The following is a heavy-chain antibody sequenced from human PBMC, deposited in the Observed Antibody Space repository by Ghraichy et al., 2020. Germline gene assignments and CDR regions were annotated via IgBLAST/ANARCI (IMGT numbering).Heavy chain of an antibody. Sequence: SETLSLTCIVSGDFVSGDSFSDYYWNWIRQPPGGGLEWIGYIYYTGNTDSNPSLKSRVTMSLNTSTNQLSLRLTSVTTADTAVYYCARDRGISGEFDYWGQGALVTVSP. CDR3: ARDRGISGEFDY. CDR2: IYYTGNT. D-gene: IGHD1-20*01. J-gene: IGHJ4*02. CDR1: GDFVSGDSFSDYY. V-gene: IGHV4-61*08.